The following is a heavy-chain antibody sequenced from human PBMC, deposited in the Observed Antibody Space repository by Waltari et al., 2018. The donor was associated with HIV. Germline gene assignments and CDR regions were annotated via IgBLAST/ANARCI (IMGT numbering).Heavy chain of an antibody. D-gene: IGHD3-16*01. V-gene: IGHV3-30*18. Sequence: QVQLVESGGGVVQPGKSLRLPCAASGFIFSDYGGHWVRQAHGKGLEWVAIISNDGNKKDYADFAKGRFTISRDNYKNTLYLHMNSLRVDDTAVYSCAKITSVGPYDVFDIWGQGTMVTVS. CDR1: GFIFSDYG. CDR2: ISNDGNKK. J-gene: IGHJ3*02. CDR3: AKITSVGPYDVFDI.